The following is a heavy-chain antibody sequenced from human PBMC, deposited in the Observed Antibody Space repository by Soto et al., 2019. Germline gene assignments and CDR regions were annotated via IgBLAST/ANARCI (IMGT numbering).Heavy chain of an antibody. Sequence: SETLSLTCTVSGGSISSGGYYWSWIRQHPGKGLEWIGYIYYSGSTYYNPSLKSRVTISVDTSKNQFSLKLSSVTAADTAVYYCARSVTSTLPADAFDICGQGSMVTAS. CDR3: ARSVTSTLPADAFDI. CDR1: GGSISSGGYY. D-gene: IGHD3-16*01. J-gene: IGHJ3*02. V-gene: IGHV4-31*03. CDR2: IYYSGST.